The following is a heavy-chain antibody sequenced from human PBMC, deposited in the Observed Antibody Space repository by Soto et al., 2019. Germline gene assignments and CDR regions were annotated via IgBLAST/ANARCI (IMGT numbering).Heavy chain of an antibody. V-gene: IGHV3-30-3*01. J-gene: IGHJ6*02. Sequence: GGSLRLSCAASGFTFSSYAMHWVRQAPGKGLEWVAVISYDGSNKYYADSVKGRFTISRDNSKNTLYLQMNSLRAEDTAVYYCAREPRGDLGSGSYRYGNYYYYGMDVLGQGTTVTVSS. CDR2: ISYDGSNK. D-gene: IGHD3-10*01. CDR1: GFTFSSYA. CDR3: AREPRGDLGSGSYRYGNYYYYGMDV.